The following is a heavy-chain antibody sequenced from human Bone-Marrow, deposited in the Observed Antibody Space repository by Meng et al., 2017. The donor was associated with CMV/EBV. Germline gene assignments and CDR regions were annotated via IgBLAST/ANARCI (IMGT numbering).Heavy chain of an antibody. V-gene: IGHV3-43*01. Sequence: GGSLRLSCAASGFTFDDYTMHWVRQAPGKGLEWVSLISWDGGSTYYADSVKGRFTISRDNSKNSLYLQMNSPRTEDTALYYCAKDILRGTTSGAFDYWGQGTLVTVSS. J-gene: IGHJ4*02. D-gene: IGHD1-7*01. CDR3: AKDILRGTTSGAFDY. CDR1: GFTFDDYT. CDR2: ISWDGGST.